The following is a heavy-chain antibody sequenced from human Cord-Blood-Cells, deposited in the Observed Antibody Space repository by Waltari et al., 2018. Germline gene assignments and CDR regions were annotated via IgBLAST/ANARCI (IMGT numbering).Heavy chain of an antibody. CDR1: GGDTRGYY. D-gene: IGHD3-10*01. J-gene: IGHJ5*02. V-gene: IGHV4-34*01. CDR2: SNHSGCT. Sequence: QVQLQQWGAGLLKPSETLSLTCAVDGGDTRGYYWSWIRQPPGKGLEWIGESNHSGCTNYNPSLKSRVTISVDTSKNQFSLKLSSVTAADTAVYYCARVIYGSGSYSDWFDPWGQGTLVTVSS. CDR3: ARVIYGSGSYSDWFDP.